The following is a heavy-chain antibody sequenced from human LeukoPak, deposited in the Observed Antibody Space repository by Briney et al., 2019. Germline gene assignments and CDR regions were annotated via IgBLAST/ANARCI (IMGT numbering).Heavy chain of an antibody. CDR2: INHSGST. CDR1: GGSFSGYY. CDR3: ARGGLYDILTGQRTYGMDV. V-gene: IGHV4-34*01. Sequence: SETLSLTCAVYGGSFSGYYWSRIRQPPGKGLEWIGEINHSGSTNYNPSLKSRVTISVDTSKNQFSLKLSSVTAADTAVYYCARGGLYDILTGQRTYGMDVWGQGTTVTVSS. D-gene: IGHD3-9*01. J-gene: IGHJ6*02.